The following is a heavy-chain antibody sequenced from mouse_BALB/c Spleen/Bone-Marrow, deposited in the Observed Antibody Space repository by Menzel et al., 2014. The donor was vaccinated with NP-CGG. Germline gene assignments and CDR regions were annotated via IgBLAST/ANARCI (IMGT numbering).Heavy chain of an antibody. V-gene: IGHV1-37*01. CDR1: GFSFTDYF. Sequence: EVKVVDSGPELVKPGASVKLSCRASGFSFTDYFINWVKQSHGKSLEWIGRIHPYNGDTFYNQKFKVKATLTVDKSSNTARMELLSLTSEDSAVYYCGRYGYDAMDFWGQGTSVTVSS. J-gene: IGHJ4*01. CDR3: GRYGYDAMDF. CDR2: IHPYNGDT. D-gene: IGHD1-1*02.